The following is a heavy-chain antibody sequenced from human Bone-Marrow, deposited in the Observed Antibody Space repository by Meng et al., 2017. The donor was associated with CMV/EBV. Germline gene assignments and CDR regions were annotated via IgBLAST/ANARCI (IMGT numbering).Heavy chain of an antibody. CDR1: GFTFSAYA. Sequence: GESLKIPCEASGFTFSAYAMHWVRQAPGKGLEWVAVISYDGNTKYYADSVKGRFTISRDNSKNTLYLQMNSPRAEDTAVYYWAKALAMATMGYWGQGTLVTVSS. D-gene: IGHD5-24*01. CDR2: ISYDGNTK. V-gene: IGHV3-30*18. J-gene: IGHJ4*02. CDR3: AKALAMATMGY.